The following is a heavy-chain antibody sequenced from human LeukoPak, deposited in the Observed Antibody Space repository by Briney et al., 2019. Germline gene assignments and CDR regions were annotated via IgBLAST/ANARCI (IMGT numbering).Heavy chain of an antibody. CDR3: ARATTYDILTGYFDY. CDR2: IKQDRSEK. V-gene: IGHV3-7*01. D-gene: IGHD3-9*01. Sequence: GGSLRLSCAASGFTFTNYWMSWVRQAPGKGLELVANIKQDRSEKYYVDSVKGRFTISRDNAKNSLYLQMNSLRPEDTAVYYCARATTYDILTGYFDYWGQGTLVTVSS. CDR1: GFTFTNYW. J-gene: IGHJ4*02.